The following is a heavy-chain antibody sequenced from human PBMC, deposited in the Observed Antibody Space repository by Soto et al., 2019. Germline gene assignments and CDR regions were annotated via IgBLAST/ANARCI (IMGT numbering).Heavy chain of an antibody. Sequence: QVQLQESGPGLVKPSETLSLTCTVSSGSIINYYWSWIRQPPGKGLEWIGYIYYSGSTNYNPSLKSRVTISVDTSKNQFSLKLSSVTAADTAVYYCARRDTAMVGGNYYFDYWGQGTLVTVSS. J-gene: IGHJ4*02. CDR2: IYYSGST. D-gene: IGHD5-18*01. CDR3: ARRDTAMVGGNYYFDY. CDR1: SGSIINYY. V-gene: IGHV4-59*01.